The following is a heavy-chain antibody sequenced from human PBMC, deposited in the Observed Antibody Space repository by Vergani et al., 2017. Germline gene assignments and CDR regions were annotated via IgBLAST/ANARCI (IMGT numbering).Heavy chain of an antibody. CDR3: ARRPNYCSSTSCYPEAFDI. Sequence: QVQLQESGPGLVKPSETLSLTCTVSGGSISSYYWSWTRQPPGQGLEWIGYIYYSGSTNYNPSLKSRVTISVDTSKNQFSLKLSSVTAADTAVYYCARRPNYCSSTSCYPEAFDIWGQGTMVTVSS. CDR1: GGSISSYY. D-gene: IGHD2-2*01. V-gene: IGHV4-59*08. CDR2: IYYSGST. J-gene: IGHJ3*02.